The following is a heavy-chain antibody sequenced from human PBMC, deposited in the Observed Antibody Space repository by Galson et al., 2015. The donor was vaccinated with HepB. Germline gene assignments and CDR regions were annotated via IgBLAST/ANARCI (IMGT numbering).Heavy chain of an antibody. CDR2: IIPIFTTS. V-gene: IGHV1-69*13. Sequence: SVKVSCKASGGTFNSYAINWVRQAPGQGLEWMGGIIPIFTTSNYAQKFQGRVTITADESTRTAYMELSSLRSDDTAMYYCARARDIVVVPGAHEYWGPGTLVTVSS. CDR3: ARARDIVVVPGAHEY. D-gene: IGHD2-2*01. CDR1: GGTFNSYA. J-gene: IGHJ4*02.